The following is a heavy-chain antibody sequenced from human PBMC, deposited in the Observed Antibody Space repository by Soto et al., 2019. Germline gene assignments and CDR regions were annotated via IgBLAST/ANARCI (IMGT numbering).Heavy chain of an antibody. J-gene: IGHJ5*02. Sequence: QVQLQESGPGLVKPSETLSLTCTVSGGYVSSGSYYWSWIRQPPGKGLEWIGYIYYSGSTNYNPSLKIRVTISVDTSKNQFSLKLSSVTAADTAVYYCARGYYGDYRYNWFDPWGQGTLVTVSS. CDR3: ARGYYGDYRYNWFDP. D-gene: IGHD4-17*01. CDR2: IYYSGST. CDR1: GGYVSSGSYY. V-gene: IGHV4-61*01.